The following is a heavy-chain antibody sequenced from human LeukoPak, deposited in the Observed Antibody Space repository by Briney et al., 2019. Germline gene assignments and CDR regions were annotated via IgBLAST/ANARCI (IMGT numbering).Heavy chain of an antibody. CDR1: GYTFTGYY. CDR3: ARQYRWYCSSTSCYTGAQGFDY. Sequence: AASVKVSCKASGYTFTGYYMHWVRQAPGQGLEWMGWINPNSGGTNYAQKFQGRVTMTRDMSISTAYMELSRLRSDDTAVYYCARQYRWYCSSTSCYTGAQGFDYWGQGTLVTVSS. J-gene: IGHJ4*02. CDR2: INPNSGGT. V-gene: IGHV1-2*02. D-gene: IGHD2-2*02.